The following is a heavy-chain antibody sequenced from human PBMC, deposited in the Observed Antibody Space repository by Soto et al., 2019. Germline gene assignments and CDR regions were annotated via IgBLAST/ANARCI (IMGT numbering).Heavy chain of an antibody. CDR1: GFTFTSSA. Sequence: SVKVSCKASGFTFTSSAVQWVRQARGQRLEWIGWIVVGSGNTNYAQKFQERVTITRDMSTSTAYMELSSLRSEDTAVYYCAVFLPHPPPFHYPGPATFVTLSS. V-gene: IGHV1-58*01. CDR3: AVFLPHPPPFHY. J-gene: IGHJ4*02. CDR2: IVVGSGNT.